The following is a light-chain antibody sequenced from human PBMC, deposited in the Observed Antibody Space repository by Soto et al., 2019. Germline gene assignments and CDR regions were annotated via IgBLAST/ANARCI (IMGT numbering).Light chain of an antibody. CDR2: KAS. V-gene: IGKV1-5*03. CDR1: QSISIW. J-gene: IGKJ4*01. CDR3: QQYDSYPLT. Sequence: DIQMTQSPSTRSASVGDRVTITCRASQSISIWLAWYQQKPGRAPKFLIYKASDLENGVPSRFSGSGSGTEFALTISSLQPDDFATYYCQQYDSYPLTFGGGTKVDIK.